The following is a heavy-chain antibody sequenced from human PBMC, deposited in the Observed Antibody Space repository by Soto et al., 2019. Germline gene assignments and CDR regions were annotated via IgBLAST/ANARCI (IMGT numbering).Heavy chain of an antibody. CDR3: ARGAGSNYSPYYYYYCMDV. V-gene: IGHV3-33*01. J-gene: IGHJ6*03. D-gene: IGHD4-4*01. CDR2: IWYDGSNK. Sequence: QVQLVESGGGVVQPGRSLRLSCAASGFTFSSYGMHWVRQAPGKGLEWGAGIWYDGSNKYYADSVKGRFTISRDNSKNTVYLQMIRLRAEDTAVYYCARGAGSNYSPYYYYYCMDVWGKGTTVTVSS. CDR1: GFTFSSYG.